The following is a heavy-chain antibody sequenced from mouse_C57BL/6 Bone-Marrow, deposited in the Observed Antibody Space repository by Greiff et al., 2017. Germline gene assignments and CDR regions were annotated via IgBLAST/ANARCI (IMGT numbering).Heavy chain of an antibody. CDR1: GYTFTSYW. J-gene: IGHJ3*01. CDR2: IDPSDSYT. V-gene: IGHV1-59*01. Sequence: QVQLQQPGAELVRPGTSVKLSCKASGYTFTSYWMHWVKPRPGQGLEWIGVIDPSDSYTNYNQKFKGKATLTVDTSSSTAYMQLSSLTSEDSAVXYCARYSSWFAYWGQGTLVTVSA. CDR3: ARYSSWFAY.